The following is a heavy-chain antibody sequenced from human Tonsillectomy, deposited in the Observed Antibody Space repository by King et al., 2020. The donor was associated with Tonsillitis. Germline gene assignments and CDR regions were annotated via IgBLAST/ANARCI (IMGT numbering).Heavy chain of an antibody. D-gene: IGHD4-17*01. Sequence: QLVQSGGGLVKPGGSLRLSCAASGFTFSSYSMNWVRQAPGKGLEWVSSISSSSSYIYYADSVKGRFTISRDNAKNSLYLQMNSLRAEDTAVYYCASLSGDYGFDAVDIWGQGTMVTVSS. V-gene: IGHV3-21*01. CDR3: ASLSGDYGFDAVDI. J-gene: IGHJ3*02. CDR1: GFTFSSYS. CDR2: ISSSSSYI.